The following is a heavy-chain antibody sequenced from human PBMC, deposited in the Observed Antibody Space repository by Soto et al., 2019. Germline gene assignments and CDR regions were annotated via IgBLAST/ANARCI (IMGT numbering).Heavy chain of an antibody. CDR2: MNPNSGNT. CDR3: ARTGPPNYGSGSYRSWTSFYYYYYMDC. V-gene: IGHV1-8*01. Sequence: ASVKVSCKASGYTFTSYDINWVRQATGQGLEWMGWMNPNSGNTGYAQKFQGRVTMTRNTSISTAYMELSSLRSEDTAVYYCARTGPPNYGSGSYRSWTSFYYYYYMDCWGKGTTVTVSS. J-gene: IGHJ6*03. D-gene: IGHD3-10*01. CDR1: GYTFTSYD.